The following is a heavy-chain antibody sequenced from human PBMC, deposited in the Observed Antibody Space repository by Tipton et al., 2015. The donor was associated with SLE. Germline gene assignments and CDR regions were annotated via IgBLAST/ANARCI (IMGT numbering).Heavy chain of an antibody. V-gene: IGHV3-64*04. CDR2: ISGNGGTT. CDR3: AREAAYCWFDP. Sequence: GSLRLSCSASGFTFSGYAMHWVRQAPGKGLEYVSAISGNGGTTYYADSVKGRFTISRDNAKNSLYLQMNSLRAEDTAVYYCAREAAYCWFDPWGQGTLVTVSS. D-gene: IGHD2-8*02. J-gene: IGHJ5*02. CDR1: GFTFSGYA.